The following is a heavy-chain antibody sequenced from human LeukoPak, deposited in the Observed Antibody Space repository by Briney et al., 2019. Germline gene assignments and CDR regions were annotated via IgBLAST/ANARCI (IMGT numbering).Heavy chain of an antibody. CDR3: VREGSIWYERSGD. V-gene: IGHV3-7*04. D-gene: IGHD6-13*01. Sequence: PGGSLRLSCAGSGFTFRSYWMSWVRQAPGRGLEWVANIKQDGSEKYYVDSGRGRFIISRDNAKNSLYLQMNSLRPEDTAVYYCVREGSIWYERSGDWGQGTLVTVSS. J-gene: IGHJ4*02. CDR1: GFTFRSYW. CDR2: IKQDGSEK.